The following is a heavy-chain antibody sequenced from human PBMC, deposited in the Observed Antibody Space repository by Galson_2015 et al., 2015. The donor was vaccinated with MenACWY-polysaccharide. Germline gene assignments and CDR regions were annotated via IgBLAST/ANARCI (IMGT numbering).Heavy chain of an antibody. V-gene: IGHV3-73*01. CDR3: TRPWLETVTGYGLDV. D-gene: IGHD4-17*01. CDR1: GFNFGSYA. J-gene: IGHJ6*02. CDR2: IRSKANNYAT. Sequence: SLRLSCAASGFNFGSYAMHWVRQASGKGLEWVGRIRSKANNYATAYAASVKGRFTISRDDSKDTAYLQMNSLKTEDTAVYYCTRPWLETVTGYGLDVWGQGTTVTVSS.